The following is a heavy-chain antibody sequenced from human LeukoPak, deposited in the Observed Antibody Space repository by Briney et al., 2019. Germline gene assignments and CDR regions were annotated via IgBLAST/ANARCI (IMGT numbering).Heavy chain of an antibody. J-gene: IGHJ3*02. CDR2: IGYDGSKI. CDR3: ARDSGGDGYRDAFDI. CDR1: GFTFSRSG. V-gene: IGHV3-30*02. Sequence: GGSLRLSCAPSGFTFSRSGMHWVRQAPGKGLEWVTFIGYDGSKIYYADSVKGRFTISRDNSKNTLYLQMNSLRAEDTAVYYCARDSGGDGYRDAFDIWGQGTMVTVSS. D-gene: IGHD5-24*01.